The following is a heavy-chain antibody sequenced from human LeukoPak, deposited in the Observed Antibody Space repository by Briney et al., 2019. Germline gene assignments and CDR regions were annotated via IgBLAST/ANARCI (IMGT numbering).Heavy chain of an antibody. CDR2: IIPIFGTA. D-gene: IGHD4-17*01. CDR3: ARDDPFTVFDP. CDR1: GGTFSSYA. Sequence: EASVKVSCKASGGTFSSYAISWVRQAPGQGLEWTGRIIPIFGTANYAQKFQGRVTITTDESTSTAYMELSSLRSEDTAVYYCARDDPFTVFDPWGQGTLVTVSS. J-gene: IGHJ5*02. V-gene: IGHV1-69*05.